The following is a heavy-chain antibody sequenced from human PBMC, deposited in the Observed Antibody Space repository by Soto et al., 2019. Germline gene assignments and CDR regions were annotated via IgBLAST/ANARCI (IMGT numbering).Heavy chain of an antibody. V-gene: IGHV1-3*01. CDR2: INGGNGNT. D-gene: IGHD3-3*01. CDR3: ARGKGMEEDYDHYGMDV. Sequence: ASVKVFCKASGYSFSTHSIHWVRQAPGHGLEWMGWINGGNGNTKYSQNCPGRVTISRDASASTGYRELSSVRSADTAIYYCARGKGMEEDYDHYGMDVWGQGTPVTVS. J-gene: IGHJ6*02. CDR1: GYSFSTHS.